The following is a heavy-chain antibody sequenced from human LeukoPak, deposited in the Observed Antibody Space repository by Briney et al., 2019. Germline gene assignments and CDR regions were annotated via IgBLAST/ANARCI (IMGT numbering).Heavy chain of an antibody. V-gene: IGHV1-69*13. D-gene: IGHD3-3*01. CDR3: GIGGVLRSHWFDP. CDR2: IIPIFGTA. J-gene: IGHJ5*02. Sequence: SVKVSCKASGGTFSSYAISWVRQAPGQGLEWMGGIIPIFGTANYAQKFQGRVTITADESTSTAYMEQSSLRSEDTAVYYCGIGGVLRSHWFDPWGQGTLVTVSS. CDR1: GGTFSSYA.